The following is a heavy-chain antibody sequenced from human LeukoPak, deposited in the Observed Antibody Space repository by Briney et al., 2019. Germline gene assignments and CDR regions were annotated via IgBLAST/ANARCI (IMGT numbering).Heavy chain of an antibody. CDR2: IRHSGNT. Sequence: SETLSLTCTVSGYSISTGYCWGWIRQPPGKGLEWIGSIRHSGNTYYNPSLKSRVTMSVGTSKNQFSLKLSSVTAADTAIYYCARVRYCTSNTCFYDFDYWGQGTLVTVSS. CDR1: GYSISTGYC. CDR3: ARVRYCTSNTCFYDFDY. V-gene: IGHV4-38-2*02. D-gene: IGHD2-2*01. J-gene: IGHJ4*02.